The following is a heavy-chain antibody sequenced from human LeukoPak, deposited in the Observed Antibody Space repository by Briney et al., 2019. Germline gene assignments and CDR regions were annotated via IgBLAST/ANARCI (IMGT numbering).Heavy chain of an antibody. CDR2: INHSGST. CDR3: ARGLGGFDY. Sequence: SETLSLTCAVYGGSFSGYYWSWIRQPPGKGLEWIGEINHSGSTNYNPSLKSRVTISVDTSKNQFSLKLSSVTAADTAVYYCARGLGGFDYWGQGTLVTVSS. V-gene: IGHV4-34*01. D-gene: IGHD3-10*01. J-gene: IGHJ4*02. CDR1: GGSFSGYY.